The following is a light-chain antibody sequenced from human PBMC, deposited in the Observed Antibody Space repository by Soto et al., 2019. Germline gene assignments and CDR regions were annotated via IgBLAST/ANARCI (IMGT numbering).Light chain of an antibody. Sequence: QSALTQPASVSGSPGQSITISCTGTSSDVGGYNYVSWYQQYPGKVPKLIIFDVSNRPSGVSNRFSGSKSGNTASLTISGLQAEDEADYYCSSYTNTLGVFGTGTKVTVL. V-gene: IGLV2-14*01. CDR1: SSDVGGYNY. CDR3: SSYTNTLGV. J-gene: IGLJ1*01. CDR2: DVS.